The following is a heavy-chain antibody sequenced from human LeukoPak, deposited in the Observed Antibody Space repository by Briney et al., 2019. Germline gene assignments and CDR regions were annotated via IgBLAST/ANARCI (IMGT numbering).Heavy chain of an antibody. J-gene: IGHJ1*01. CDR3: SGPVYSSTGRPREH. V-gene: IGHV4-34*01. CDR1: GGSFDSYY. Sequence: PSETLSLTCAVYGGSFDSYYWTWIRHSPGKGLEWIGDYSPRGGLNYNASLKSRATIAVDTSKKQFSLKLSSVTAADTAVYYCSGPVYSSTGRPREHWGPGTLVTVSS. D-gene: IGHD2-2*01. CDR2: YSPRGGL.